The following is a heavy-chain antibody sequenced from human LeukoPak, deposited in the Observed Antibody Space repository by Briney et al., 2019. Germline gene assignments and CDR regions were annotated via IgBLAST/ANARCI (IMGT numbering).Heavy chain of an antibody. CDR2: IYSGGST. CDR3: ARDPGGKYYFDY. CDR1: GFTVSSNY. Sequence: PGGSLRLSRAASGFTVSSNYMSWVRQAPGKGLEWVSVIYSGGSTYYADSVKGRFTISRDNSKNTLYLQMNSLRAEDTAVYYCARDPGGKYYFDYWGQGTLVTVSS. V-gene: IGHV3-53*01. D-gene: IGHD6-25*01. J-gene: IGHJ4*02.